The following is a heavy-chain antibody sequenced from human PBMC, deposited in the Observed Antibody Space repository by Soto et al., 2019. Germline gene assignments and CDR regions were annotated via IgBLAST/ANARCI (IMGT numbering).Heavy chain of an antibody. Sequence: ASVKVSCKASGYTFTSYGISWVRQAPGQGLEWMGWISAYNGNTNYAQKLQGRVTMTTDTSTSTAYMELRSLRSDDTAVYYCARVLKAPRWELLWYAFDIWGQGTMVTVSS. J-gene: IGHJ3*02. CDR2: ISAYNGNT. D-gene: IGHD1-26*01. CDR3: ARVLKAPRWELLWYAFDI. V-gene: IGHV1-18*01. CDR1: GYTFTSYG.